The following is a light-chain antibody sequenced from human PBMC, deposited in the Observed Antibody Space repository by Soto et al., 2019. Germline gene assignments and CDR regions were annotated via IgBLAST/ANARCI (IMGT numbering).Light chain of an antibody. CDR2: EAS. V-gene: IGKV3-20*01. Sequence: EIVLTQSPGTLSVSPGESATLSCRASQNVRSDYLAWYRQSPGQPPRPLIFEASSRAPGIPDRFSGSGSGTDFTLTIRRLDPEDFAVYYCQQYGSSSTFGQGTKVDIK. J-gene: IGKJ1*01. CDR3: QQYGSSST. CDR1: QNVRSDY.